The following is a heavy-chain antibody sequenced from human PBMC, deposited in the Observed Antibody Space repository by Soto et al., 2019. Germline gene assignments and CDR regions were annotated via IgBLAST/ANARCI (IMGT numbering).Heavy chain of an antibody. CDR3: AKHYGDYVGGDY. CDR1: GFTFSSYA. J-gene: IGHJ4*02. CDR2: ISSSGGIT. D-gene: IGHD4-17*01. Sequence: PGGSLRLSCAASGFTFSSYAMSWVRQAPGKGLEWVSGISSSGGITYYPDSVKGRFTISRDNSKNMLYLQVNSLRAEDTAIYYCAKHYGDYVGGDYWGQGTLVTVSS. V-gene: IGHV3-23*01.